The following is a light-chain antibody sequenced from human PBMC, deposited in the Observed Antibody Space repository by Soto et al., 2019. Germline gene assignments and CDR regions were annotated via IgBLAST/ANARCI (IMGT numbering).Light chain of an antibody. V-gene: IGKV3D-20*02. CDR3: QQRINWPLT. CDR2: GAS. Sequence: EIVLTQSPGTLSLSPGERATLSCRASQSVSSSYLAWYQQKPGQAPRLLIYGASSRATGIPARFSGSGSGTDFTLTISSLEPEDFAVYYCQQRINWPLTFGGGTKVEIK. J-gene: IGKJ4*01. CDR1: QSVSSSY.